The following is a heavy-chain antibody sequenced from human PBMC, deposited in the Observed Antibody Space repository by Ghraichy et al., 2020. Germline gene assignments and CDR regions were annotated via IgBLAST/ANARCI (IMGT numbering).Heavy chain of an antibody. V-gene: IGHV3-23*01. D-gene: IGHD3-16*01. J-gene: IGHJ4*02. CDR1: GFTLSSYA. CDR3: AKDSVAGAGRMGGVDY. Sequence: GESLNISCAASGFTLSSYAMSWVRQAPGKGLEWVSNIGSGGSTYYADSVKGRFTISRDNSKNMLYLLMNSLRADDTAVYYCAKDSVAGAGRMGGVDYWGQGTLVTVSS. CDR2: IGSGGST.